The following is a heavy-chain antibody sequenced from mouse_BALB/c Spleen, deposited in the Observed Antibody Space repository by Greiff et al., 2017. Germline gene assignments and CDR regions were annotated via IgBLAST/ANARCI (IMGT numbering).Heavy chain of an antibody. CDR2: IYPGGGYT. V-gene: IGHV1-63*02. CDR1: GYTFTNYW. Sequence: VQLQQSGAELVRPGTSVKISCKASGYTFTNYWLGWVKQRPGHGLEWIGDIYPGGGYTNYNEKFKGKATLTADTSSSTAYMQLSSLTSEDSAVYFCARSDGYYVGAMDYWGQGTSVTVSS. D-gene: IGHD2-3*01. J-gene: IGHJ4*01. CDR3: ARSDGYYVGAMDY.